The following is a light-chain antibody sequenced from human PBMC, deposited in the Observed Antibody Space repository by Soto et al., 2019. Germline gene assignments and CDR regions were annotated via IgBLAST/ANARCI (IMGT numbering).Light chain of an antibody. J-gene: IGKJ1*01. CDR2: AAS. Sequence: ETRMTQSPVTVSVSPGDTATLSCRASQRVSSHLAWYQQKPGQAPRLLIYAASTRATGIPVRFSGSGSETEFTLTIRSLQSEDFALYHCHQYNNWPWTFGQRTKVDIK. V-gene: IGKV3-15*01. CDR1: QRVSSH. CDR3: HQYNNWPWT.